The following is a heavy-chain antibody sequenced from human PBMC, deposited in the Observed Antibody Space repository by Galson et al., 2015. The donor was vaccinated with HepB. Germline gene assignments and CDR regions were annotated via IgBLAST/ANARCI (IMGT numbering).Heavy chain of an antibody. D-gene: IGHD2-15*01. J-gene: IGHJ5*02. Sequence: WVRQAPGQGLEWVGWISPHNRYTNYAQNFQGRVTMTTDTSTTTAYMELRSLRSDDTAVYYCARGALVVAVGATQNNWFDPWGRGTLVTVSS. CDR2: ISPHNRYT. V-gene: IGHV1-18*01. CDR3: ARGALVVAVGATQNNWFDP.